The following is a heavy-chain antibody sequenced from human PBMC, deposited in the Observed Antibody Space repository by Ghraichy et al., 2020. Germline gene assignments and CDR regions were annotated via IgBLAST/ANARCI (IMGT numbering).Heavy chain of an antibody. CDR2: IYYSGST. D-gene: IGHD6-13*01. V-gene: IGHV4-59*01. CDR1: GGSISSYY. CDR3: ARTFSSSWYEYAFDI. Sequence: SETLSLTCTVSGGSISSYYWSWIRQPPGKGLEWIGYIYYSGSTNYNPSLKSRVTISVDTSKNQFSLKLSSVTAADTAVYYCARTFSSSWYEYAFDIWGQGTMVTVSS. J-gene: IGHJ3*02.